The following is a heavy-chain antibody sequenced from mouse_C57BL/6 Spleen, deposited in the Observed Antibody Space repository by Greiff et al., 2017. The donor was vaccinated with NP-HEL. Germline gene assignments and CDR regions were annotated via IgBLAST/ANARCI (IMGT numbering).Heavy chain of an antibody. CDR1: GFSLTSYG. CDR3: ARNDGYDGGYAMDY. D-gene: IGHD2-2*01. CDR2: IWSGGST. Sequence: QVQLKESGPGLVQPSQSLSITCTVSGFSLTSYGVHWVRQSPGKGLEWLGVIWSGGSTDYNAAFISRLSISKDNSKSQVFFKMNSLQADDTAIYYCARNDGYDGGYAMDYWGQGTSVTVSS. V-gene: IGHV2-2*01. J-gene: IGHJ4*01.